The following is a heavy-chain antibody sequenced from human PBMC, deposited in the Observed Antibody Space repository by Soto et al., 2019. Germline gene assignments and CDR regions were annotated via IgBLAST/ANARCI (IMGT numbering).Heavy chain of an antibody. Sequence: QVQLQESGPGLVKPSGTLSLTCAVSGGSMRSNNRWSWVRQPPGKGLEWIGEIFHSGSTNYNPSLKTRVTISVDKSKNQFSLKLSSVTAADMAVYYCARVYSGSYSDSWGQGTLVTVSS. V-gene: IGHV4-4*02. D-gene: IGHD1-26*01. CDR2: IFHSGST. J-gene: IGHJ4*02. CDR1: GGSMRSNNR. CDR3: ARVYSGSYSDS.